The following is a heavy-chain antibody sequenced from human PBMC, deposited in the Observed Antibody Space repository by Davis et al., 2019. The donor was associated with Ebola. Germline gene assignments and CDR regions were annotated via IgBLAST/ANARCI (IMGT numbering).Heavy chain of an antibody. CDR3: ARVRHYYGSGSYSP. V-gene: IGHV4-34*01. CDR1: GGSFSGYY. CDR2: INHSGST. D-gene: IGHD3-10*01. Sequence: MPSETLSLTCVVYGGSFSGYYWSWIRQPPGKGLEWIGEINHSGSTNYNPSLKSRVTISVDTSKNQFSLKLSSVTAADTAVYYCARVRHYYGSGSYSPWGQGTLVTVSS. J-gene: IGHJ5*02.